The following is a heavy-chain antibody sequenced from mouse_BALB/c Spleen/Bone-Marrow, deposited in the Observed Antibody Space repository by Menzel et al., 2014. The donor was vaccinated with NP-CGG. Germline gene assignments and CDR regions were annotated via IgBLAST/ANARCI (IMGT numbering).Heavy chain of an antibody. V-gene: IGHV1-54*01. Sequence: QVQLQQSGAELVRPGTSVKVSCKASGNAFTNYLIEWVKQRPEQGLEWIGVINPGSDITNYNEKFKGKATLTADKSSSTAYMQLSSLTSDDSAVYFCARRDYRYDVGPLDYWGRGTTLTVSS. CDR3: ARRDYRYDVGPLDY. CDR2: INPGSDIT. CDR1: GNAFTNYL. J-gene: IGHJ2*01. D-gene: IGHD2-12*01.